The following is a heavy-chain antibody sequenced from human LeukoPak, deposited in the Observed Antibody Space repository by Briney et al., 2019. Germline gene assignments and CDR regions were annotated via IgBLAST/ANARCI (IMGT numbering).Heavy chain of an antibody. D-gene: IGHD6-19*01. CDR1: GYTFTGYY. V-gene: IGHV1-2*02. Sequence: ASVKVSCKASGYTFTGYYMHWVRQAPGQGLEWMGWINPNSGGTNYAQKFQGRVTMTRDTSISTAYMELSRLRSDDTAVYYCARVPGIAVAGMSPLDYWGQGTLVTVSS. J-gene: IGHJ4*02. CDR3: ARVPGIAVAGMSPLDY. CDR2: INPNSGGT.